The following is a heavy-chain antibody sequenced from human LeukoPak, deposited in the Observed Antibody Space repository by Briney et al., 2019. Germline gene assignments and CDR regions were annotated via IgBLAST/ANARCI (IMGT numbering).Heavy chain of an antibody. CDR2: ISGSDGTT. CDR3: AKVDNWKYGHHDL. Sequence: GGSLRLSCAASGFTFSSYAMCWVRQPPGKGLEGGSSISGSDGTTYYADSVKGRFTISRDNSKYTLSLQMNSLRAEDTAVYYCAKVDNWKYGHHDLWGQGTLVTVSS. CDR1: GFTFSSYA. V-gene: IGHV3-23*01. D-gene: IGHD1-1*01. J-gene: IGHJ5*02.